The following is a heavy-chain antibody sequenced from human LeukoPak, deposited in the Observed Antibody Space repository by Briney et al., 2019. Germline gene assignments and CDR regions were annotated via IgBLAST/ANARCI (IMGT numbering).Heavy chain of an antibody. D-gene: IGHD3/OR15-3a*01. Sequence: GGSLRLSCAASGFIFSDYSFNWVRQAPGKGLEWVSYIRGGDSISYAESVKGRFTISRDNAKNPLSLQMNSLRAEDTAIYYCARDKDWSFDYWGQGTLVTVSS. CDR1: GFIFSDYS. CDR2: IRGGDSI. J-gene: IGHJ4*02. V-gene: IGHV3-48*01. CDR3: ARDKDWSFDY.